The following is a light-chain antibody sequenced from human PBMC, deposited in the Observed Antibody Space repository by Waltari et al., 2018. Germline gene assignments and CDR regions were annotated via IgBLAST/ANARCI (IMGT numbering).Light chain of an antibody. Sequence: SYVLTQPPSVSVAPGQEARITRGGNNIGNRDVHWHQQKPGQAPVLVVYDDSDRPSGIPDRFSGSNSGGTATLTISRVEAGDEAVYYCQVWDSATDHVFFGGGTKLTVL. CDR1: NIGNRD. J-gene: IGLJ2*01. CDR2: DDS. CDR3: QVWDSATDHVF. V-gene: IGLV3-21*02.